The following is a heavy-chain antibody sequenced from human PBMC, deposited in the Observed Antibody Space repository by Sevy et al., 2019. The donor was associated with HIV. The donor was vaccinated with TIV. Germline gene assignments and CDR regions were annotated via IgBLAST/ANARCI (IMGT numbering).Heavy chain of an antibody. Sequence: GGSLRLSCAASGFTFDDYAMHWVRQAPGKGLEWVSGISWNSGSIGYADSVKGRFTISRDNAKNSLYLKMNSLRAEDTALYYCAKDGTADYGSGSSADDAFDIWGQGTMVTVSS. J-gene: IGHJ3*02. V-gene: IGHV3-9*01. CDR2: ISWNSGSI. CDR1: GFTFDDYA. CDR3: AKDGTADYGSGSSADDAFDI. D-gene: IGHD3-10*01.